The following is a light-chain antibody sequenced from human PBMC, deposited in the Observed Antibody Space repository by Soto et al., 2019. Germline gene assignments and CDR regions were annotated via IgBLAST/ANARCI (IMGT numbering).Light chain of an antibody. Sequence: EIVLTQSPGTLSMSPGERATLSCRASQSISSNYLAWYQQKPGQAPRLLIYGASSRATGIPDRFSGSGSGTDFTLTISRLEAEDYCQQYGSSPRTFGQGTKVEFK. V-gene: IGKV3-20*01. CDR1: QSISSNY. CDR3: QQYGSSPRT. J-gene: IGKJ1*01. CDR2: GAS.